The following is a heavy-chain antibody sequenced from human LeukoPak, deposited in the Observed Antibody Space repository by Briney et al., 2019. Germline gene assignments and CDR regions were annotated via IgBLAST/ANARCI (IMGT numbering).Heavy chain of an antibody. CDR3: ARGLGSSSWLALGY. CDR1: GYTFTGYY. V-gene: IGHV1-2*02. D-gene: IGHD6-13*01. CDR2: INHKSGGT. Sequence: VSEKVSCKASGYTFTGYYMHWVRQAPGQGLAGRGWINHKSGGTRFAQKSQGRVTMTRDTSISTAYRELSRLRSGDTAVYYCARGLGSSSWLALGYWGQGTLVTVSS. J-gene: IGHJ4*02.